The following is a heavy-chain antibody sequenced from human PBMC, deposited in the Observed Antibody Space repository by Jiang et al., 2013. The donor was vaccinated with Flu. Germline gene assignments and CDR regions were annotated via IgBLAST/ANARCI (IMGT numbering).Heavy chain of an antibody. J-gene: IGHJ4*02. V-gene: IGHV1-3*01. CDR3: ARAPGSSWYLEYYFDY. CDR1: GYTFTSYA. CDR2: INAGNGNT. D-gene: IGHD6-13*01. Sequence: GAEVKKPGASVKVSCKASGYTFTSYAMHWVRQAPGQRLEWMGWINAGNGNTKYSQKFQGRVTITRDTSASTAYMELSSLRSEDTAVYYCARAPGSSWYLEYYFDYWGQGTLVTVSS.